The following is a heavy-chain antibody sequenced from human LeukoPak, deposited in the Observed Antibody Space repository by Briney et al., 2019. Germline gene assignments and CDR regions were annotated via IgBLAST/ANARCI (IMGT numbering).Heavy chain of an antibody. J-gene: IGHJ4*02. V-gene: IGHV3-33*06. CDR2: IWSDASDK. D-gene: IGHD4-11*01. CDR3: AKDAERGFDYSNSLDY. CDR1: GFTFSHYG. Sequence: GRSLRLSCVASGFTFSHYGMHWVRQAPGAGLEWVAVIWSDASDKYYASSVKGRFTISRDNSKNSLYLQMNSLRAEDTAVYYFAKDAERGFDYSNSLDYWGQGIRVTVSS.